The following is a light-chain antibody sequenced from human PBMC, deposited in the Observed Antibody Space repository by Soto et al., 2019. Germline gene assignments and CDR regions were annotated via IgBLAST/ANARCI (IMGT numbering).Light chain of an antibody. Sequence: DIVMTQSPDSLAVSLGERATINCKSSQSVLYSSNNKNYLAWYQQKPGQPPKLLIDWASTRESGVPDRFSGSGSGTDFTLTISSLQAEDVAVYYCQQYYSIPRTFGQGTKVDIK. CDR3: QQYYSIPRT. J-gene: IGKJ1*01. CDR1: QSVLYSSNNKNY. V-gene: IGKV4-1*01. CDR2: WAS.